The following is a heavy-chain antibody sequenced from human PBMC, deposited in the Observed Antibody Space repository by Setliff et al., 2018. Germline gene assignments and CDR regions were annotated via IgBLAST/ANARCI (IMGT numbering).Heavy chain of an antibody. V-gene: IGHV3-48*03. J-gene: IGHJ4*02. CDR1: GFTFSSFE. Sequence: GSLRLSCAASGFTFSSFEMNWVRQAPGKGLEWVSSISGSGSTTYYADSVRGRFTFYRDNAKSSLDLQMNSLRAEDTAVYYCARVYFYDSKQPPDYWGQGTLVTVSS. CDR2: ISGSGSTT. CDR3: ARVYFYDSKQPPDY. D-gene: IGHD3-22*01.